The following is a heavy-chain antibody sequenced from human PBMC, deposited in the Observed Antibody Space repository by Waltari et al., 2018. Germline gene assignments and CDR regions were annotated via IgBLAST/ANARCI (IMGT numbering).Heavy chain of an antibody. V-gene: IGHV3-11*01. J-gene: IGHJ4*02. CDR3: AREKTVGSPDYVGGIDY. CDR1: GITFSDSY. CDR2: ISDSGRTT. Sequence: QVQLVESGGGLVKPGGALKPSWVTSGITFSDSYLKWVRQAPGKGRECVSYISDSGRTTYYADSVKGRFTISRDNANSLLFLQMNNVRAEDTAFYFCAREKTVGSPDYVGGIDYWGQGTLVTVSS. D-gene: IGHD4-17*01.